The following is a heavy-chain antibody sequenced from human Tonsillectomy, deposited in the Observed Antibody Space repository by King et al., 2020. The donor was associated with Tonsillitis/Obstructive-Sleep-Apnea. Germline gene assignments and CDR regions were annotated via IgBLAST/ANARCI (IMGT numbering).Heavy chain of an antibody. CDR3: ASSPSNSYYYYMDV. V-gene: IGHV1-46*01. D-gene: IGHD4-11*01. CDR1: TSYY. Sequence: TSYYMHWVRQAPGQGLEWMGIINPSGCSTSYAQKFQGRVTMTRYTSTTTVYMELSSLSSEDTDVYYCASSPSNSYYYYMDVWGKGTTVTVSS. J-gene: IGHJ6*03. CDR2: INPSGCST.